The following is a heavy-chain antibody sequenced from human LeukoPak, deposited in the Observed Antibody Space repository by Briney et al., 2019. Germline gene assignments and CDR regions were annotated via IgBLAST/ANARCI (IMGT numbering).Heavy chain of an antibody. CDR1: GFTFITYA. CDR3: VRDRRYYGSGTSSDY. J-gene: IGHJ4*02. V-gene: IGHV3-7*01. CDR2: IKQDGGVT. D-gene: IGHD3-10*01. Sequence: GGSLRLSCAASGFTFITYAMNWVRQAPGKGLEWVANIKQDGGVTYYVDSVKGRFTISRDNAKNSLYLQMNSLRVEDTAVYYCVRDRRYYGSGTSSDYWGQGTLVTVSS.